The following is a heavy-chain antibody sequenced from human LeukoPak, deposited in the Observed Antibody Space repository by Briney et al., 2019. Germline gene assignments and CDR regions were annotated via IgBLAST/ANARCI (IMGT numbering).Heavy chain of an antibody. CDR2: IYPGDSDT. CDR1: GYSFTSYW. Sequence: GEALEISWEGSGYSFTSYWIGWVRPMPGKGLEWMGIIYPGDSDTRYSPSFQGQVTIPADKSISTAYLQWSSLKASDTAMYYCARSYYGSGSSVYFDYWGQGTLVTVSS. CDR3: ARSYYGSGSSVYFDY. D-gene: IGHD3-10*01. V-gene: IGHV5-51*01. J-gene: IGHJ4*02.